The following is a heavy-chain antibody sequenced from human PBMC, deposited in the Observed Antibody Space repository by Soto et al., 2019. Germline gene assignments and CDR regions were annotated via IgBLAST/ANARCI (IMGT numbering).Heavy chain of an antibody. CDR2: IWYDGSNK. Sequence: PGGSLRLSCAASGFTFSSYGMHWVRQAPGKGLEWVAVIWYDGSNKYYADSVKGRFTISRDNSKNTLYLQMNSLRAEDTAVYYCARSGTYCSGGSCYLGYFDYWGQGTLVTVSS. CDR1: GFTFSSYG. J-gene: IGHJ4*02. V-gene: IGHV3-33*01. CDR3: ARSGTYCSGGSCYLGYFDY. D-gene: IGHD2-15*01.